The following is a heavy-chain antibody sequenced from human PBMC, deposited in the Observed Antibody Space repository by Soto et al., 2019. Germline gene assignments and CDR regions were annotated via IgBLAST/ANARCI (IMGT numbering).Heavy chain of an antibody. D-gene: IGHD5-18*01. CDR2: TNHSGST. J-gene: IGHJ4*02. CDR1: VGAFRASE. CDR3: ARRRGRVTGYYFDY. V-gene: IGHV4-34*01. Sequence: PSEMLSLSVAVFVGAFRASEWTGVRKPPGKGLEWIGETNHSGSTNYNPSLKSRVTISVDTSKNQFSLKLSSVTAGDTAVYYCARRRGRVTGYYFDYWGQGTLVTVSS.